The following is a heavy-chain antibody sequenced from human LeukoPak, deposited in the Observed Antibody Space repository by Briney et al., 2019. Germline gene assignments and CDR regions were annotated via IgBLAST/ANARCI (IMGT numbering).Heavy chain of an antibody. V-gene: IGHV3-23*01. CDR3: AKYGYCSSTSCYPWDY. D-gene: IGHD2-2*03. CDR1: GFTFSSYA. Sequence: GGSLRLSCAASGFTFSSYAMSWVRQAPGKGLEWVSAISGSGGSTYYADSVKGRFTISRDNSKNTLYLQMNSLRAEDTAVYYCAKYGYCSSTSCYPWDYWGQGTLVIVS. J-gene: IGHJ4*02. CDR2: ISGSGGST.